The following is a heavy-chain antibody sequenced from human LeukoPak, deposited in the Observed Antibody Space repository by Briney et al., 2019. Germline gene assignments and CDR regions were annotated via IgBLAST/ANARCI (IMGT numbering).Heavy chain of an antibody. V-gene: IGHV1-8*01. CDR1: GYTFTSYD. CDR2: MNPNSGNT. D-gene: IGHD3-3*01. CDR3: ARAPPYDFWSGYFSPYYYYYYMDV. Sequence: ASVKVSCKASGYTFTSYDINWVRQATGQGLELKGWMNPNSGNTGYAQKFQGRVTMTRNTSMSTAYMELSSLRYEDTAVYYCARAPPYDFWSGYFSPYYYYYYMDVWGKGTTVTVSS. J-gene: IGHJ6*03.